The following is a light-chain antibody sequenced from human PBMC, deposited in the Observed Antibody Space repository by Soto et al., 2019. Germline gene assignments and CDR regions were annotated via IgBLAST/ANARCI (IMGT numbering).Light chain of an antibody. J-gene: IGKJ5*01. Sequence: EIVMTQSPATLSVSPGERATLSCRASQSVSSNVAWYQQKPGQAPRLLIYSVSTRATGIPARFSGSGSGTEFTLTISSLQSEDFAVYYCQQYHNWPITFGQGTRLEI. CDR2: SVS. CDR3: QQYHNWPIT. V-gene: IGKV3-15*01. CDR1: QSVSSN.